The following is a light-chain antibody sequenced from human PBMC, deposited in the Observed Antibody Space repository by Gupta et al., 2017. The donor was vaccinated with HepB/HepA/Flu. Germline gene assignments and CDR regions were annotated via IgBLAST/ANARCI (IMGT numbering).Light chain of an antibody. CDR2: GAS. CDR1: QSVSSN. V-gene: IGKV3-15*01. Sequence: ITESPANNSVSRGERATLSCRASQSVSSNLAWYQQKPGQAPRLLIYGASTRATGNPARFSGSGSGTEFTLTISSLQSEDFAVYYCQQYNNWPETFGQGTKVEIK. CDR3: QQYNNWPET. J-gene: IGKJ1*01.